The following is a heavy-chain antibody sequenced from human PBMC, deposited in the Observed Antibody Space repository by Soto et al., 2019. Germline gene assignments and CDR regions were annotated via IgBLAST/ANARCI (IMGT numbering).Heavy chain of an antibody. CDR2: IKQDGSEK. CDR1: GFTFSSYW. V-gene: IGHV3-7*01. Sequence: EVQLVESGGGLVQPGGSLRLSCAASGFTFSSYWMSWVRQAPGKGLEWLANIKQDGSEKYYVDSVKGRFTISRDNAKNSLYLKMNSLRAEDTAVYYCARCRGCSTGCHNFDYWGQGTLVTVSS. J-gene: IGHJ4*02. CDR3: ARCRGCSTGCHNFDY. D-gene: IGHD2-2*01.